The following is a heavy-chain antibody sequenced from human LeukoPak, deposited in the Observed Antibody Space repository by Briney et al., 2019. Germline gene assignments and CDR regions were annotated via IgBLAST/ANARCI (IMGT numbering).Heavy chain of an antibody. CDR2: INPNSGGT. Sequence: ATVTVPCKASGYTFIGYYMYWVRQAPGQGLEWMGWINPNSGGTNYAQKFQRRVTMTRDTSISTVYMELSSLRSDDTALYCCARDLGIAVAAPDAFDIWGQGTIVTVSS. CDR3: ARDLGIAVAAPDAFDI. CDR1: GYTFIGYY. V-gene: IGHV1-2*02. J-gene: IGHJ3*02. D-gene: IGHD6-19*01.